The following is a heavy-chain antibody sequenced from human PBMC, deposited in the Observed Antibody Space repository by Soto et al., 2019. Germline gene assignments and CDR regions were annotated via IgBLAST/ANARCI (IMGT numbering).Heavy chain of an antibody. CDR2: FDPEDGET. CDR1: GYTLTELS. V-gene: IGHV1-24*01. Sequence: ASLKVSCKVSGYTLTELSMHWVRQAPGKGLEWMGGFDPEDGETIYAQKFQGRVTMTEDTSTDTAYMELSSLRSEDTAVYYCATSTHYDILTGYYTGAPFDYWGQGTLVTVSS. CDR3: ATSTHYDILTGYYTGAPFDY. J-gene: IGHJ4*02. D-gene: IGHD3-9*01.